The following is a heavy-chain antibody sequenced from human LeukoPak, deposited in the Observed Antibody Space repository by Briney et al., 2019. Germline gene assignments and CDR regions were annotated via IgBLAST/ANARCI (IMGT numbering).Heavy chain of an antibody. Sequence: PSETLSLTCTVSGGSISSYYWSWIRQPPGKGLEWIGEINHSGSTNYNPSLKSRVAISVDTSKNQFSLILSSVTAADTAVYYCARNADGSGNLLPFYFDYWGPGTLVTVSS. V-gene: IGHV4-34*09. CDR1: GGSISSYY. J-gene: IGHJ4*02. CDR3: ARNADGSGNLLPFYFDY. CDR2: INHSGST. D-gene: IGHD3-10*01.